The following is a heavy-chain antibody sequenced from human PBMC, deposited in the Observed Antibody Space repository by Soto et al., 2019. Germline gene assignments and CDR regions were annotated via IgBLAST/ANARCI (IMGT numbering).Heavy chain of an antibody. CDR1: EGTFSSYG. Sequence: QVHLVQSGAEVKKSGSSVKVSCKASEGTFSSYGINWVRQAPGQGLEWMGRIIPIFNVSDCAQTFQDRVTITAEESTSTAYMELSSLRSDDTAVYYCARDNGDSSYYYYGIDVWGQGTTVTVSS. D-gene: IGHD4-17*01. J-gene: IGHJ6*02. V-gene: IGHV1-69*12. CDR2: IIPIFNVS. CDR3: ARDNGDSSYYYYGIDV.